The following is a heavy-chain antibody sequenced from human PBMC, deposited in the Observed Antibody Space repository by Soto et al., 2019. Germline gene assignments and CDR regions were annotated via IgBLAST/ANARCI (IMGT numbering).Heavy chain of an antibody. V-gene: IGHV3-21*01. CDR1: GFTFSSYS. Sequence: GGSLILSCAASGFTFSSYSMNGVRQAPGKGLEWVSSISSSSSYIYYADSVKGRFTISRDNAKNSLYLQMNSLRAEDTAVYYCARDRRDGYNDYWGQGTLVTVSS. D-gene: IGHD5-12*01. CDR3: ARDRRDGYNDY. J-gene: IGHJ4*02. CDR2: ISSSSSYI.